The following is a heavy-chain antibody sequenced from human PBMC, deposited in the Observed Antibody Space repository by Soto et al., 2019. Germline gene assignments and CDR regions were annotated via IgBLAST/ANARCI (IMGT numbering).Heavy chain of an antibody. CDR3: AGGSDGSGWGSDFDY. CDR2: ISAYNGNT. CDR1: GYTFTSYG. J-gene: IGHJ4*02. D-gene: IGHD6-19*01. V-gene: IGHV1-18*01. Sequence: QVQLVQSGAEVKKPGASVKVSCKASGYTFTSYGISWVRQAPGQGLEWMGWISAYNGNTNYSRKLQGRVTMTTGTSTSTVYMELRSLRSDDTAVQYCAGGSDGSGWGSDFDYWGKGTLVTVCS.